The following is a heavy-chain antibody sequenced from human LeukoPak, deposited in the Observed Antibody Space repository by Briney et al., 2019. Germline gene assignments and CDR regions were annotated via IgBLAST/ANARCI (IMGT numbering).Heavy chain of an antibody. V-gene: IGHV1-2*02. CDR1: GYTFTGYY. CDR2: INPNSGGT. D-gene: IGHD3-9*01. Sequence: GASVKVSCKASGYTFTGYYMHWVRQAPGQGLEWMGWINPNSGGTNYAQKFQGRVTMTRDTSISTAYMELSRLRSDDTAVYYCARGSIARYSHYYYYMDVWGKGTTVTISS. J-gene: IGHJ6*03. CDR3: ARGSIARYSHYYYYMDV.